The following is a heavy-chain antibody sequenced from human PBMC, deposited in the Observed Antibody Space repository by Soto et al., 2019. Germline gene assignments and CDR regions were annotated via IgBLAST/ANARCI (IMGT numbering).Heavy chain of an antibody. CDR3: ARRLDRGVIGCFDT. V-gene: IGHV4-39*02. Sequence: PSETLSLTCTVSGGSISSGTYYWGWIRQPPGKGLEWIGSVYFTGRTYYSPSLKSRVTISVDTSKNHFSLNLTSVTAADTAVSFCARRLDRGVIGCFDTWGQGTMGTVSS. D-gene: IGHD3-10*01. CDR1: GGSISSGTYY. CDR2: VYFTGRT. J-gene: IGHJ5*02.